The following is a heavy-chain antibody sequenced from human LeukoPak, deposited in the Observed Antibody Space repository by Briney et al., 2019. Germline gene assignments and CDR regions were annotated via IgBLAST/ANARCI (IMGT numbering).Heavy chain of an antibody. D-gene: IGHD2-21*02. CDR3: AREWDSDCGGDCYSGAAFDI. CDR1: GFTFSDYY. Sequence: GGSLRLSCAASGFTFSDYYMSWIRQAPGKGLEWVSYISSSSSYTNYADSVKGRFTISRDNAKNSLYLQMNSLRAEDTAVYYCAREWDSDCGGDCYSGAAFDIWGQGTMVTVSS. V-gene: IGHV3-11*05. CDR2: ISSSSSYT. J-gene: IGHJ3*02.